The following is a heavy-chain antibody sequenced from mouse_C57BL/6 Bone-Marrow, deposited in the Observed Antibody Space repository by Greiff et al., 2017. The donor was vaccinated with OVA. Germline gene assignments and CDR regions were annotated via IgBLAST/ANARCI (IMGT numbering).Heavy chain of an antibody. CDR1: RFNIKDDY. J-gene: IGHJ3*01. Sequence: EVQLQQSGAELVRPGASVKLSCTASRFNIKDDYMHWVKQRPEQGLEWIGWIDPENGDTEYASKFQGKATITADTSSNTAYLQLSSLTSEDTAVYYCTTYAQGFAYWGQGTLVTVSA. CDR2: IDPENGDT. V-gene: IGHV14-4*01. CDR3: TTYAQGFAY. D-gene: IGHD1-3*01.